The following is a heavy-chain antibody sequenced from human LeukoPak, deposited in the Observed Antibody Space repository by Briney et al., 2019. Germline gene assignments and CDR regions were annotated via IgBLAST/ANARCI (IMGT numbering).Heavy chain of an antibody. CDR2: IYHSGGT. V-gene: IGHV4-38-2*02. CDR3: ARGAYSSSFYTTRERSSSSHFDY. J-gene: IGHJ4*02. Sequence: SETLSLTCTVSGYSISSGYYWGWIRQPPGKGLEWIGSIYHSGGTYYNPSLKSRVTISVDTSKNQFSLKLSSVTAADTAVYYCARGAYSSSFYTTRERSSSSHFDYWGQGTLVTVSS. D-gene: IGHD6-13*01. CDR1: GYSISSGYY.